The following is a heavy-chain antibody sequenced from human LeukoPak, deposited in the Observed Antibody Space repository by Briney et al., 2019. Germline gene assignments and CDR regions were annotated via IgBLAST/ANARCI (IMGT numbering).Heavy chain of an antibody. CDR2: INHSGST. D-gene: IGHD5-18*01. CDR1: GGSFSGYY. Sequence: SETLSLTCAVYGGSFSGYYWSWIRQPPGKGLEWIGEINHSGSTNYNPSLKSRVTISVDTSKNQFSLKLSSVTAADTAVYFCARLQNVDTTMVSYYFDYWGPGTLVTVSS. CDR3: ARLQNVDTTMVSYYFDY. J-gene: IGHJ4*02. V-gene: IGHV4-34*01.